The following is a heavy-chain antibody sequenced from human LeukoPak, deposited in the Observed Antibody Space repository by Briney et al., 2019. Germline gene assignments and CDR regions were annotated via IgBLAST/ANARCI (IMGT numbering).Heavy chain of an antibody. CDR2: VYYSGRT. V-gene: IGHV4-61*01. J-gene: IGHJ3*01. D-gene: IGHD3-22*01. CDR3: VREASTSYYDSSGYYRQTETFDV. Sequence: PSETLSLTCTVSGGSVSSNTYYWNWIRKPPGKGLEWVGFVYYSGRTKYNPSLKSRVTISIDTSKNQVSLKLRSVTAADTAMYFCVREASTSYYDSSGYYRQTETFDVWGQGTMVTVSS. CDR1: GGSVSSNTYY.